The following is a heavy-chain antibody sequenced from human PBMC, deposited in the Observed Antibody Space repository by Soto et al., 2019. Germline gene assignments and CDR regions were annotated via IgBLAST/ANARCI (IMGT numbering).Heavy chain of an antibody. Sequence: EVQLVQSGAEVKKPGESLKISCKGSGYSFTSYWIGWVRQMPGKGLEWMGIIYPGDSDTRYSPSFQGQVTISADKSIRTAYLQWSSLKASDTAMYYCARLAYCGGDCHYYFDYWGQGTLVTVSS. CDR1: GYSFTSYW. V-gene: IGHV5-51*03. D-gene: IGHD2-21*02. CDR3: ARLAYCGGDCHYYFDY. CDR2: IYPGDSDT. J-gene: IGHJ4*02.